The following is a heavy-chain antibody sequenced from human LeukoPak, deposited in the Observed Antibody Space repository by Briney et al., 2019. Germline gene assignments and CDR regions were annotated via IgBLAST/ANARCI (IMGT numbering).Heavy chain of an antibody. J-gene: IGHJ4*02. CDR1: GFTFSSYA. V-gene: IGHV3-23*03. CDR2: IYSGGVTT. Sequence: GGSLRLSCAASGFTFSSYAMNWVRQAPGKGLEWVSIIYSGGVTTYYAESVKGRFTISRDNSKNTLFLQMNSLRADDTAVYYCAIRYYFDCWGQGTLVAVSS. CDR3: AIRYYFDC.